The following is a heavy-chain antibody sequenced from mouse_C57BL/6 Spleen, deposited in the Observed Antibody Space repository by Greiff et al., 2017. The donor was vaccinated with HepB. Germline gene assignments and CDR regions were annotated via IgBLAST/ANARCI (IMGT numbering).Heavy chain of an antibody. CDR2: ISYDGSN. V-gene: IGHV3-6*01. CDR3: AGALYYGSSPYWYFDV. D-gene: IGHD1-1*01. J-gene: IGHJ1*03. Sequence: DVQLQESGPGLVKPSQSLSLTCSVTGYSITSGYYWNWIRQFPGNKLEWMGYISYDGSNNYNPSLKNRISITRDTSKNQFFLKLNSVTTEDTATYYCAGALYYGSSPYWYFDVWGTGTTVTVSS. CDR1: GYSITSGYY.